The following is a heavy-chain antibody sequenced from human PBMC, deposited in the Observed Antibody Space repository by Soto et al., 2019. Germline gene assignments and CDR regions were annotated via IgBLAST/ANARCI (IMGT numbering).Heavy chain of an antibody. Sequence: ASVKVSCKASGYTFTSYGISWVRQAPGQGLEWMGWISAYNGNTNYAQKLQGRVAMTTDTSTSTAYMELRSLRSDDTAVYYCARWIFGAVIPHYGMDVWGQGTTVTVSS. CDR2: ISAYNGNT. CDR1: GYTFTSYG. D-gene: IGHD3-3*01. V-gene: IGHV1-18*04. CDR3: ARWIFGAVIPHYGMDV. J-gene: IGHJ6*02.